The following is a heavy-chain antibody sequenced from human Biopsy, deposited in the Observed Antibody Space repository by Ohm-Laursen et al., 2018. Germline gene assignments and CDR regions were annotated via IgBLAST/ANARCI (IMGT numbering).Heavy chain of an antibody. CDR2: ISYNERT. Sequence: SQTLSLTCSVSGASVKTSGYFWAWIRQRPGKGLEWIGYISYNERTHYNPSLTIRLAISFDTSDNRISLQLRSVSVADTAVYYCVREPKTGTAEAWYFDPWGRGSPVTVPS. V-gene: IGHV4-31*03. CDR3: VREPKTGTAEAWYFDP. D-gene: IGHD3-9*01. J-gene: IGHJ2*01. CDR1: GASVKTSGYF.